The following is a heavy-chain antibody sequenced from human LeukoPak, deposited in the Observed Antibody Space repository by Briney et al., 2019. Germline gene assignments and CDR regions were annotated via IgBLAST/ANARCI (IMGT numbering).Heavy chain of an antibody. Sequence: PGGSLRLSCAASGFTFSSYGMHWVRQAPGKGLEWVAVISYDGSNKYYADSVKGRFTISRDNSKNTLYLQMNSLRAEDTAVYYCARGARGYRETLIDYWGQGTLVTVSS. D-gene: IGHD5-18*01. CDR2: ISYDGSNK. CDR3: ARGARGYRETLIDY. J-gene: IGHJ4*02. CDR1: GFTFSSYG. V-gene: IGHV3-30*03.